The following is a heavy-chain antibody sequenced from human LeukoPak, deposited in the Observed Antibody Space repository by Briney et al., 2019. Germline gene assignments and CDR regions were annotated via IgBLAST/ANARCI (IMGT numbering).Heavy chain of an antibody. CDR2: MNPNSGNT. J-gene: IGHJ4*02. V-gene: IGHV1-8*01. CDR3: ARGLSGTTGFDY. Sequence: ASVEVSCKASGYTFTSYDINWVRQATGQGLEWMGWMNPNSGNTGYAQKFQGRVTMTRNTSISTAYMELSSLRSEDTAVYYCARGLSGTTGFDYWGQGTLVTVSS. D-gene: IGHD1-7*01. CDR1: GYTFTSYD.